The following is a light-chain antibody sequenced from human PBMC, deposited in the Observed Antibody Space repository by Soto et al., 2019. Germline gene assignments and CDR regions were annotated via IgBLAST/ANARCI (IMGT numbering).Light chain of an antibody. CDR2: SNN. V-gene: IGLV1-44*01. Sequence: QSVLTQPPSASGTPGQRVTISCSGSSSNIGSNTVNWYQQLPGTAPKLLIYSNNQRPSGVPDRFSGSKSGTSASLAISGLQSEDEADYYCEAWDNSLNQPHMVFGGGTQLTVL. CDR3: EAWDNSLNQPHMV. J-gene: IGLJ2*01. CDR1: SSNIGSNT.